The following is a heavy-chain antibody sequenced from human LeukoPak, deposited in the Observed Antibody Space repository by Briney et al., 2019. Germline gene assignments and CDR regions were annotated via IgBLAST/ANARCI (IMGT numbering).Heavy chain of an antibody. J-gene: IGHJ5*02. CDR1: GFTVSANY. Sequence: PGGSLRLSCAASGFTVSANYMSWVRQAPGKALECISVIYSGGSTYYADSVKGRFTISRDNSKNTVSLQMNSLRAEDTGVYYCARADGYSSWFVHWGQGTLVTVSS. D-gene: IGHD5-18*01. CDR2: IYSGGST. V-gene: IGHV3-66*01. CDR3: ARADGYSSWFVH.